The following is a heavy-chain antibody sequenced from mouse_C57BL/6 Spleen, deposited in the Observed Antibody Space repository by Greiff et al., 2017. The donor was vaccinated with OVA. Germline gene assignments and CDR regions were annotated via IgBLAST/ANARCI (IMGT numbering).Heavy chain of an antibody. CDR2: IDPSDSET. CDR1: GYTFTSYW. D-gene: IGHD2-4*01. V-gene: IGHV1-52*01. CDR3: AISGDYDGAWFAY. J-gene: IGHJ3*01. Sequence: QVQLQQPGAELVRPGSSVKLSCKASGYTFTSYWMHWVKQRPIQGLEWIGNIDPSDSETHYNQKFKDKATLTVDKSSSTAYMPRSSLTSEDSAVYCCAISGDYDGAWFAYWGQGTLVTVSA.